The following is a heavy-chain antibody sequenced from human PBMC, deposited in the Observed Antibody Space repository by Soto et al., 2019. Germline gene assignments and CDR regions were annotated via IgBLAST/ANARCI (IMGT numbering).Heavy chain of an antibody. CDR1: GFSLSTYGMG. Sequence: QITVKESGLALVKPTETLTLTCTFSGFSLSTYGMGVGWIRQPPGKALEWLALIYWDDDKRYSPSLRSRLTTTKNTTQNKEDLTMTNMDPVDTATYYCARLTRGVYDLDRPWEKFDSWGQGTLVTVSS. CDR2: IYWDDDK. D-gene: IGHD5-12*01. V-gene: IGHV2-5*02. CDR3: ARLTRGVYDLDRPWEKFDS. J-gene: IGHJ4*02.